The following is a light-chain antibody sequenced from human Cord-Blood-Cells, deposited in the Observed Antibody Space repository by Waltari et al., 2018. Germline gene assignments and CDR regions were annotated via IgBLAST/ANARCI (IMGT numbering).Light chain of an antibody. J-gene: IGKJ2*01. Sequence: DIQMTQSPSSVSASVGDRFTITCRARQGISSWLDWYQQKPGKAPKLLIYAASSLQSGVPSRFSGSGSGTDCTLTISSLQPEDFATYYCQQANSFPDTFGQGTKLEIK. CDR2: AAS. CDR1: QGISSW. V-gene: IGKV1-12*01. CDR3: QQANSFPDT.